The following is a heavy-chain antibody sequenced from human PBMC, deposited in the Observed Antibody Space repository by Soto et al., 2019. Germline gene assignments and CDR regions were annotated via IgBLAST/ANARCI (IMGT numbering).Heavy chain of an antibody. Sequence: GESLKISCKGSGYSFTSYWISWVRQMPGKGLEWMGRIDPSDSYTNYSPSFQGHVTISADKSISTAYLQWSSLKASDTATYYCARLSFGGRYYDSSGYWDYYYGMDVWGQGTTVTVSS. CDR2: IDPSDSYT. D-gene: IGHD3-22*01. V-gene: IGHV5-10-1*01. CDR1: GYSFTSYW. J-gene: IGHJ6*02. CDR3: ARLSFGGRYYDSSGYWDYYYGMDV.